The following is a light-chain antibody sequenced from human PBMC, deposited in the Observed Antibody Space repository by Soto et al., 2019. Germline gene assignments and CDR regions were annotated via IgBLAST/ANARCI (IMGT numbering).Light chain of an antibody. J-gene: IGLJ2*01. Sequence: QSVLTQPRSVSGSPGQSVTLSCTGTSSDVGGYNYVSWYQQHPGKAPKLMIYDVNKRPSGVPDRFSGSKSGNTASLTISGLQAEDEADYYYCSYAGNYGIFGGGTKLTVL. CDR1: SSDVGGYNY. V-gene: IGLV2-11*01. CDR3: CSYAGNYGI. CDR2: DVN.